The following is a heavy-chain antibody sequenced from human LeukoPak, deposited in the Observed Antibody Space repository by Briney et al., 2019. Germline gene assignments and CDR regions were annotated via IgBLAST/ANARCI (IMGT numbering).Heavy chain of an antibody. V-gene: IGHV4-39*07. CDR3: AGGVDTAMDYYFDY. J-gene: IGHJ4*02. D-gene: IGHD5-18*01. Sequence: SETLSLTCTVSGGSIISSSFWWGWIRQPPGKGLEWIGSIYYSGVSYYNTSLKSRVTISVDTSKNQFSLKLSSVTAADTAVHYCAGGVDTAMDYYFDYWGQGTLVTVSS. CDR1: GGSIISSSFW. CDR2: IYYSGVS.